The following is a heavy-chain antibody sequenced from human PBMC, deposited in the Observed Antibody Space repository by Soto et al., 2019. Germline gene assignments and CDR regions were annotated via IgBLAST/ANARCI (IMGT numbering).Heavy chain of an antibody. CDR3: AREKSGYYDY. V-gene: IGHV1-8*01. J-gene: IGHJ4*02. Sequence: QVQLVQSGAEVKKPGASVKVSCKASGYTFTSYDLTWVRQATGQGLYWMGWMNPNSVNTGYAQKFQGRVTITRNTSISTAYMELRSLRSEDTAVYYCAREKSGYYDYWGQGTLVTVSS. CDR2: MNPNSVNT. CDR1: GYTFTSYD. D-gene: IGHD3-3*01.